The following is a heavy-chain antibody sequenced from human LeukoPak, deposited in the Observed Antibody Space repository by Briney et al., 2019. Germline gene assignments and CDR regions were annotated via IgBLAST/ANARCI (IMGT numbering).Heavy chain of an antibody. CDR1: GYTLTKLS. V-gene: IGHV1-24*01. D-gene: IGHD5-18*01. CDR3: ATTDTAMVDASLDY. CDR2: FDPEDGET. J-gene: IGHJ4*02. Sequence: GASVKVSCKVSGYTLTKLSMHWVRQAPGKGLEWMGGFDPEDGETIYAQKFQGRVTMTEDTSTDTAYMELSSLRSEDTAVYYCATTDTAMVDASLDYWGQGTLVTVSS.